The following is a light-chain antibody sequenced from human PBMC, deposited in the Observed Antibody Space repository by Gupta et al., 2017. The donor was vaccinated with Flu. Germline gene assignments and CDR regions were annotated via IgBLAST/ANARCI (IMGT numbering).Light chain of an antibody. CDR1: QTISRY. Sequence: DIQMTQSPSTLSASVGDRVTITCRASQTISRYLAWYQQKPGKAPKLLIYRASTLESGVPSRFSGSGSGTEFTLTISSLQPDDFATYYCQQYNNFSRTFGQGTXVEIK. J-gene: IGKJ1*01. CDR2: RAS. V-gene: IGKV1-5*03. CDR3: QQYNNFSRT.